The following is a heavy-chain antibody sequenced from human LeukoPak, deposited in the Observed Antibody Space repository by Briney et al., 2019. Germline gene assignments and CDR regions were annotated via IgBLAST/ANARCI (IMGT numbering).Heavy chain of an antibody. V-gene: IGHV1-2*02. CDR3: ARVVAYCSGGSCYSMVQDWFDP. CDR1: GYTFTGYY. D-gene: IGHD2-15*01. J-gene: IGHJ5*02. Sequence: ASVKVSCKASGYTFTGYYMHWVRQAPGQGLEWMGWINPNSGGTNYAQKFQGRVTMTRDTSISTAYMELSRLRSDDTAVYYCARVVAYCSGGSCYSMVQDWFDPWGQGTLVTVSS. CDR2: INPNSGGT.